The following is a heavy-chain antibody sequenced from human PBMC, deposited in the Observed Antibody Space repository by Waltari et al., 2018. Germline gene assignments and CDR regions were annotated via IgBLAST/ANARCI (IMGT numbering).Heavy chain of an antibody. J-gene: IGHJ2*01. Sequence: QVQLQESGPGLVRPSETLSLTCTVSRGSISPYYWSWIRQSPGKGLEWIGYIHDTGTVNYNPSLRSRATITLETTHNQFSLRLTSLTDADTAIYYCARWSTVVSFWYFDIWGRGTRVSVSS. CDR2: IHDTGTV. V-gene: IGHV4-59*01. D-gene: IGHD2-8*02. CDR3: ARWSTVVSFWYFDI. CDR1: RGSISPYY.